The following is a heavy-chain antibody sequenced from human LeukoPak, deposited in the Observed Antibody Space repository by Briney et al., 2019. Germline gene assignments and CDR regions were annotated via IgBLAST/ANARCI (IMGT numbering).Heavy chain of an antibody. CDR1: GFTFSSYG. CDR2: ISYDGSNK. V-gene: IGHV3-30*18. D-gene: IGHD6-19*01. Sequence: PGGSLRLSCAVSGFTFSSYGMHWVRQAPGKGLEWVAVISYDGSNKYYADSVKGRFTISRDNSKNTLYLQMNSLRAEDTAVYYCAKDRWLGSPGIAVAGFDYWGQGTLVTVSS. CDR3: AKDRWLGSPGIAVAGFDY. J-gene: IGHJ4*02.